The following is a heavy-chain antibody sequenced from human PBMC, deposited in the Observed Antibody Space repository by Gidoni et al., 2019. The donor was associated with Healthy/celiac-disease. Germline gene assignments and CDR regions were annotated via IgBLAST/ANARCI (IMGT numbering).Heavy chain of an antibody. CDR3: AKVEIVGLVDD. CDR2: IRGSGGST. D-gene: IGHD5-12*01. V-gene: IGHV3-23*01. CDR1: GFTFSSYA. Sequence: EVQLLESGGGLVQPGGSLRLSCAASGFTFSSYAMGWVRQAPGKGLEWVSAIRGSGGSTYYADSGKGRFTISRDNSKNTLYLQMNSLRAEETAVYYCAKVEIVGLVDDWGQGTLVTVSS. J-gene: IGHJ4*02.